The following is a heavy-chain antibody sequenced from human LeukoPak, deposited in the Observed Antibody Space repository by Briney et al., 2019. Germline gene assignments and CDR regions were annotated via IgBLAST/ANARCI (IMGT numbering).Heavy chain of an antibody. D-gene: IGHD2-2*03. CDR3: AKDSHWILFDD. J-gene: IGHJ4*02. Sequence: GSLSLSCSASGFTFTTYGMNWVRQAPGKGLEWVSGIGGSGTRTYYADSVKGRFTISRDNSKNTLYLQMNSLRDEDTAVYYCAKDSHWILFDDWGQGTLVTVSS. CDR1: GFTFTTYG. V-gene: IGHV3-23*01. CDR2: IGGSGTRT.